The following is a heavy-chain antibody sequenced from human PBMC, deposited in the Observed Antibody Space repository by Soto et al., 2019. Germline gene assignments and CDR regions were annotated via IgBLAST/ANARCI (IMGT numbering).Heavy chain of an antibody. D-gene: IGHD4-17*01. CDR3: ARARGAVTTLVDY. V-gene: IGHV3-23*01. CDR1: DFTFSSYA. J-gene: IGHJ4*02. Sequence: EVQLLESGGGLVQPGGSLRLSCAASDFTFSSYAMSWVRQAPGKGLEWVSAVSGDGTGTYYADSVKGRFTISRDNAKNSLYLQMNRLRAEDTTVYYCARARGAVTTLVDYWGQGTLVTVSS. CDR2: VSGDGTGT.